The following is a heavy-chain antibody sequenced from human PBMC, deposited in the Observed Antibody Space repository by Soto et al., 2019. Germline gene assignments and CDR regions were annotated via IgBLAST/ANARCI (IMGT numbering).Heavy chain of an antibody. CDR1: GGSISSGGYY. J-gene: IGHJ3*02. Sequence: QVQLQESGPGLVKPSQTLSLTCTVSGGSISSGGYYWSWIRQHPGKGLEWIGYIYYSGSTYYNPSLKRQVTISVDMSKNQFALKLTYVTAADTAVYYCASLLYCTNGGCLVEVGDTEGAFDIWGRGTMVTVSS. D-gene: IGHD2-8*01. CDR3: ASLLYCTNGGCLVEVGDTEGAFDI. V-gene: IGHV4-31*01. CDR2: IYYSGST.